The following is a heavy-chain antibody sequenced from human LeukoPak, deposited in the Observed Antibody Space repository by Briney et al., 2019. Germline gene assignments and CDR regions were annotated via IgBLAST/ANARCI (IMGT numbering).Heavy chain of an antibody. CDR2: IYHSGSA. CDR3: ASYHGVKESDAFDI. D-gene: IGHD2/OR15-2a*01. Sequence: SETLSLTCAVSGGSISSSNWWSWVRQPPGKGLEWIGEIYHSGSANYNPSLKSRVTISVGKSKNQFSLKLSSVTAADTAVYYCASYHGVKESDAFDIRGQGTMVTVSS. V-gene: IGHV4-4*02. CDR1: GGSISSSNW. J-gene: IGHJ3*02.